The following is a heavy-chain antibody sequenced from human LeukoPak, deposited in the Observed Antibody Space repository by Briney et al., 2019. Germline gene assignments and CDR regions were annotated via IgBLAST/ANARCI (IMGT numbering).Heavy chain of an antibody. V-gene: IGHV4-59*01. D-gene: IGHD6-13*01. CDR3: WGVTGYMTEDFFDY. Sequence: AETLSLTCTVSGGSINSYYWSWIRQPPGKGLEWVGYIYYIGSTTYNPSSKRGVTISVKESSNKFSRRLSALAGAATAGYYCWGVTGYMTEDFFDYWAQGTLITVSS. J-gene: IGHJ4*02. CDR2: IYYIGST. CDR1: GGSINSYY.